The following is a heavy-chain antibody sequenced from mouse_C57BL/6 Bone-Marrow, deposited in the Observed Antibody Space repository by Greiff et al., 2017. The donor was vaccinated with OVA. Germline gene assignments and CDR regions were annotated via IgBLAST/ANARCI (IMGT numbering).Heavy chain of an antibody. D-gene: IGHD2-12*01. V-gene: IGHV1-74*01. CDR3: APLLRGEFAY. CDR2: INPSDSDT. J-gene: IGHJ3*01. CDR1: GYTFTTYW. Sequence: QVQLQQPGAELVKPGASVKVSCKASGYTFTTYWMHWVNQRPGQGLEWIGRINPSDSDTNYNKKFQGKATWTVNKSSSTAYMQLSSLTSEDSAVYYCAPLLRGEFAYWGQGTLVTVSA.